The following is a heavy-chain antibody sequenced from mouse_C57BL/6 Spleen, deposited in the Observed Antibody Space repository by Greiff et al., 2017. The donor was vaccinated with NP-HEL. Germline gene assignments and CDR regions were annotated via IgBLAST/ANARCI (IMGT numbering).Heavy chain of an antibody. CDR3: ARASSSYLYYAMDY. Sequence: LQQSGAELVRPGASVKMSCKASGYTFTSYNMHWVKQTPRQGLEWIGAIYPGNGDTSYNQKFKGKATLTVDKSSSTAYMQLSSLTSEDSAVYSCARASSSYLYYAMDYWGQGTSVTVSS. CDR1: GYTFTSYN. V-gene: IGHV1-12*01. J-gene: IGHJ4*01. CDR2: IYPGNGDT. D-gene: IGHD1-1*01.